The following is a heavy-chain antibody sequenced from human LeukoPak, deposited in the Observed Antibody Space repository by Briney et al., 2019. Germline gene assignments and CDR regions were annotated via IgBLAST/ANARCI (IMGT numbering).Heavy chain of an antibody. CDR1: GFTFSSYA. J-gene: IGHJ6*03. D-gene: IGHD3-3*01. CDR3: AKTAWWSGYPDYYYYYMDV. Sequence: GGSLRLSCAASGFTFSSYAMSWVRQAPGKGLEWVSAISGSGGSTYYADSVKGRFTISRDNSKNTLYLQMNSLRAEDTAVYYCAKTAWWSGYPDYYYYYMDVWGKGTTITVSS. CDR2: ISGSGGST. V-gene: IGHV3-23*01.